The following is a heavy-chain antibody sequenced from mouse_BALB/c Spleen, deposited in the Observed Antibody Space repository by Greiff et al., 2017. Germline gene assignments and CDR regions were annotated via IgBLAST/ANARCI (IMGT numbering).Heavy chain of an antibody. D-gene: IGHD2-1*01. CDR2: RRYSGST. Sequence: ESGPGLVQPSQSLSLTCPVTGYSITSDYAWNLIRQFPGNQLEWMGYRRYSGSTSYNPSLKRRISITRDTSKNQFLLQLKSVTTEDTATYYCEREETDGNYGAMDYWGQGTSVTVSS. CDR3: EREETDGNYGAMDY. CDR1: GYSITSDYA. J-gene: IGHJ4*01. V-gene: IGHV3-2*02.